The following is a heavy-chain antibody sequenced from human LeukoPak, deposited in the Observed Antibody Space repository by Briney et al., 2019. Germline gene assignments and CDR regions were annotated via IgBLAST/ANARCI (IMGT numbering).Heavy chain of an antibody. CDR2: IYHSGST. V-gene: IGHV4-38-2*02. J-gene: IGHJ4*02. D-gene: IGHD2-2*01. Sequence: SETLSLTCTVSGGSISSYYWGWIRQPPGKGLEWIGSIYHSGSTYYNPSLKSRVTISVDTSKNQFSLKLSSVTAADTAVYYCAGGLDCSSTSCPFDYWGQGTLVTVSS. CDR3: AGGLDCSSTSCPFDY. CDR1: GGSISSYY.